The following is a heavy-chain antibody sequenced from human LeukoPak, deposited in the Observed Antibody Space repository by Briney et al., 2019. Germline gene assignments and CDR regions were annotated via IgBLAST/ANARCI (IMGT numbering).Heavy chain of an antibody. Sequence: SGPTLVNPTQTLTLTCTFSGFSLSTRAVGMGWIRQPPGKALAWLALIYWDDDKRYSPSLKSRLTITKDTSKNQVVLTMTNMDPVDTATYYCAHGRYFDPFFRWGQGTLVTVSS. J-gene: IGHJ4*02. CDR2: IYWDDDK. CDR1: GFSLSTRAVG. D-gene: IGHD3-9*01. CDR3: AHGRYFDPFFR. V-gene: IGHV2-5*02.